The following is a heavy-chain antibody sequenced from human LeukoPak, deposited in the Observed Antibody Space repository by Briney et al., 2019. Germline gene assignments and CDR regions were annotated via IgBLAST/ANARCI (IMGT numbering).Heavy chain of an antibody. CDR3: ARTVSYYYGMDV. Sequence: GGSLRLSCAASGFTFSSYWMSWVRQAPGKGLEWVANIKQDGSEKYYVDSVKGRFTISRDNAKNSLYLQMSSLSAGDTAVYYCARTVSYYYGMDVWGQGTTVTVSS. CDR1: GFTFSSYW. CDR2: IKQDGSEK. J-gene: IGHJ6*02. V-gene: IGHV3-7*01.